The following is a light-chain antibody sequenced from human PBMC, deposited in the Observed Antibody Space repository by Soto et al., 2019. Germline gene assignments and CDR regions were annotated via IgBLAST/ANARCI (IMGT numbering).Light chain of an antibody. J-gene: IGKJ2*02. CDR1: QSISAF. Sequence: DIQMTQSPSSQSASVGDRVTITCRASQSISAFLNWYQQKPGKAPKLMISDASSLQGGVPSRFSGSGSGTDFTLTISSLQPEDFATYYCQQSLSIPCTFGQGTSLEI. V-gene: IGKV1-39*01. CDR2: DAS. CDR3: QQSLSIPCT.